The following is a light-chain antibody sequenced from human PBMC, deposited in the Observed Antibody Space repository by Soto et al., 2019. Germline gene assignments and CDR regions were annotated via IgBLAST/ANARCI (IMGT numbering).Light chain of an antibody. V-gene: IGLV2-14*01. J-gene: IGLJ1*01. Sequence: QSALTQPASVSGSPGQSITISCTGTGSDVGGYNFVSWYQHHPGKAPKLMIYEVSNRPSGVSNRFSGSKSGNTASLTISGLQAEDEADYYCSSYTSNSTYVFGTGTKLTVL. CDR2: EVS. CDR3: SSYTSNSTYV. CDR1: GSDVGGYNF.